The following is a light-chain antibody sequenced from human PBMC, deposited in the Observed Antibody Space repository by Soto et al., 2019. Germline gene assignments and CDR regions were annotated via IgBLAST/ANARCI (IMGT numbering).Light chain of an antibody. V-gene: IGLV2-14*03. CDR2: EVS. CDR3: SSHTTRNTRV. Sequence: QSVLAQPASVSGSPGQSIAISCTGTSSDVGAYDFASWYQQHPDKAPKLLIYEVSNRPSGVSDRFSGSKSVNTATLTISGLQAEDEADYYCSSHTTRNTRVFGTGTKVTVL. CDR1: SSDVGAYDF. J-gene: IGLJ1*01.